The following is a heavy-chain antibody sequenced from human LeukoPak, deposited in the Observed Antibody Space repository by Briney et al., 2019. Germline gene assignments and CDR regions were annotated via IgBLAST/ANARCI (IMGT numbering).Heavy chain of an antibody. CDR1: GFIFSNYW. V-gene: IGHV3-7*01. D-gene: IGHD5-18*01. CDR3: ARDAGYGYDRFDY. CDR2: IKEDGSDK. J-gene: IGHJ4*02. Sequence: PGGSLRLSCEATGFIFSNYWMAWVRQAPGKGLEWVANIKEDGSDKNYVDSMKGRFTISRDNAKNSLYLQMSSLRVEDTAVYYCARDAGYGYDRFDYWGQGTQVTVSS.